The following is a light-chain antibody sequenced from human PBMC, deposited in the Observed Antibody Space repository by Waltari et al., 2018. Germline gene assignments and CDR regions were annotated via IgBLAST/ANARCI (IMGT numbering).Light chain of an antibody. CDR3: HMWDGTTDHYV. V-gene: IGLV3-21*02. J-gene: IGLJ1*01. Sequence: SCVLSQPPSVSVAPGQTATHTCGGSSIGSKIVHWFPHKAGQAPLRVVSDDSGRPPGIPERFSGSNSGNTATLTISRVEAGDEADYYCHMWDGTTDHYVFGTGTKVTVL. CDR1: SIGSKI. CDR2: DDS.